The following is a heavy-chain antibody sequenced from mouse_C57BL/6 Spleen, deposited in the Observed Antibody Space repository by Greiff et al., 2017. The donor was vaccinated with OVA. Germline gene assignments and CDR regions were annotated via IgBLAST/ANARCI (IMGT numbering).Heavy chain of an antibody. CDR3: ARPWSNQFAY. CDR1: GFTFSDYG. CDR2: ISSGSSTI. V-gene: IGHV5-17*01. Sequence: EVKVVESGGGLVKPGGSLKLSCAASGFTFSDYGMHWVRQAPEKGLEWVAYISSGSSTIYYADTVKGRFTISRDNAKNTLFLQMTSLRSEDTARYYCARPWSNQFAYWGQGTLVTVSA. J-gene: IGHJ3*01. D-gene: IGHD2-5*01.